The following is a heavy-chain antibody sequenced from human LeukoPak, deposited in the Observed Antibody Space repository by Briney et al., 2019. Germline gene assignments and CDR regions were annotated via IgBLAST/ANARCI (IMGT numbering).Heavy chain of an antibody. V-gene: IGHV1-18*01. Sequence: ASVKVSCKASGYTFTSYGISWVRQAPGQGLEWMGWISAYNGNTNYAQKLQRRVTMTTDTSTSTAYMELRSLRSDDTAVYYCARGPQAGYSSSWQGCYRGQGTLGTVSS. CDR3: ARGPQAGYSSSWQGCY. J-gene: IGHJ4*02. CDR2: ISAYNGNT. D-gene: IGHD6-13*01. CDR1: GYTFTSYG.